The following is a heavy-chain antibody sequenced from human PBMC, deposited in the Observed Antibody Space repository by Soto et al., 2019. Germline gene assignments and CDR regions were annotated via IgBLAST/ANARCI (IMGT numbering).Heavy chain of an antibody. J-gene: IGHJ5*02. V-gene: IGHV1-24*01. CDR2: FDPEDGET. CDR3: ATRPRRRSFDWLFRETPNWFDP. Sequence: ASVKVSCKVSGYTLTELSMHWVRQAPGKGLEWMGGFDPEDGETIYAQKFQGRVTMTEDTSTDTAYMELSSLRSADTAVYYCATRPRRRSFDWLFRETPNWFDPWGQGTLVTVSS. D-gene: IGHD3-9*01. CDR1: GYTLTELS.